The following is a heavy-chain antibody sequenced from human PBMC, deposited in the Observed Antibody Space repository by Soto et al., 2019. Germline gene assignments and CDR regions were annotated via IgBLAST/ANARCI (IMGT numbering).Heavy chain of an antibody. CDR3: ARDSKLLWFGEFYYYGMDV. Sequence: PSETLSLTCTVSGGSISSSSYYWGWIRQPPGKGLEWIGSIYYSGSTYYNPSLKSRVTISVDTSKNQFSLKLSSVTAADTAVYYCARDSKLLWFGEFYYYGMDVWGQGTTVTVSS. V-gene: IGHV4-39*07. J-gene: IGHJ6*02. CDR2: IYYSGST. D-gene: IGHD3-10*01. CDR1: GGSISSSSYY.